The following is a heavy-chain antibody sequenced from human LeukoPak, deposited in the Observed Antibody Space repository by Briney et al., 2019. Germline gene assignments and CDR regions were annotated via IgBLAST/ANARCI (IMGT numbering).Heavy chain of an antibody. V-gene: IGHV4-30-4*02. J-gene: IGHJ4*02. CDR3: ARTIVPAVCFDC. CDR2: NYHSRRT. Sequence: SDTLSLTCTVSGDSFTIADSCLTWIPWPPGKGLEWIGTNYHSRRTYTNPSRKGHLSVSVDTSNNHYSLNLSSVSAAAPAFFCCARTIVPAVCFDCWGQGTLVAVSS. D-gene: IGHD2-8*01. CDR1: GDSFTIADSC.